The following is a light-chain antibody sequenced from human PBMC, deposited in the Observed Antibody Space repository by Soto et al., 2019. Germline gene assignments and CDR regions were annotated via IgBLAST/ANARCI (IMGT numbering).Light chain of an antibody. Sequence: EIVLTQSPATLSLSPGERETISCRASQSVSSSYLAWYQQKPGQTPRLLIYGASSMATGIPDRFSGSGSGTDFSLTISRLEPEDFAVYYCQRYGSSQFTFGPGT. J-gene: IGKJ3*01. V-gene: IGKV3-20*01. CDR1: QSVSSSY. CDR3: QRYGSSQFT. CDR2: GAS.